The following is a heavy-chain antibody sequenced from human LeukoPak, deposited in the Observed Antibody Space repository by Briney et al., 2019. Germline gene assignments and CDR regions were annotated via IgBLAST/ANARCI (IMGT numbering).Heavy chain of an antibody. Sequence: PGGSLKLSCAASGFTFSGSAMRWVRQASGKGLEWVGRIRSKANNYATAYAASVTGRFTISRDDSKNTAYLQMNSLKTEDTAVYFCTFGSGSSHWGQGTLVTVSS. CDR2: IRSKANNYAT. CDR3: TFGSGSSH. D-gene: IGHD3-10*01. J-gene: IGHJ4*02. V-gene: IGHV3-73*01. CDR1: GFTFSGSA.